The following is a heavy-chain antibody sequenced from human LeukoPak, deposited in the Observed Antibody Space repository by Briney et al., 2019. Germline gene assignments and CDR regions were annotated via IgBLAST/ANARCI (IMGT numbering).Heavy chain of an antibody. Sequence: ASVKVSCKASGGTCSSYAISWVRQAPGQGLEWMGGIIPIFGTANYAQKFQGRVTITADESTSTAYMELSSLRSEDTAVYYCARGRTTINWFDPWGQGTLVTVSS. CDR3: ARGRTTINWFDP. D-gene: IGHD1-26*01. J-gene: IGHJ5*02. V-gene: IGHV1-69*01. CDR1: GGTCSSYA. CDR2: IIPIFGTA.